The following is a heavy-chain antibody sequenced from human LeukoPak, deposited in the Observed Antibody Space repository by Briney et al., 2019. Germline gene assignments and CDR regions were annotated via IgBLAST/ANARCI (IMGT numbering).Heavy chain of an antibody. CDR1: GFSFSDHG. Sequence: PGTSLRLSCAASGFSFSDHGMHWVRHAPGKGLEWVAVIWYDGSKKYFADSAKGRFTISRDDSKNTLYLQMNSLRAEDTAVYYCARDYCSTTSCLDYWGQGTLVTVSS. D-gene: IGHD2-2*01. CDR3: ARDYCSTTSCLDY. V-gene: IGHV3-33*01. J-gene: IGHJ4*02. CDR2: IWYDGSKK.